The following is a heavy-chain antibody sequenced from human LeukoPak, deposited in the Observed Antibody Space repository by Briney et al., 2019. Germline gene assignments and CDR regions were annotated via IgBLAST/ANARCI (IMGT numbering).Heavy chain of an antibody. CDR1: GYTFTSYG. CDR2: SSAYNGHT. J-gene: IGHJ4*02. V-gene: IGHV1-18*01. Sequence: ASVKVSCKASGYTFTSYGISWVRQAPGQGLEWMGWSSAYNGHTNYAQKFQGRVTMTTDTSTSTAYMELRSLRFDDSAVYYCARGLEAAALHPYDFWRQGTLVTVSS. D-gene: IGHD6-13*01. CDR3: ARGLEAAALHPYDF.